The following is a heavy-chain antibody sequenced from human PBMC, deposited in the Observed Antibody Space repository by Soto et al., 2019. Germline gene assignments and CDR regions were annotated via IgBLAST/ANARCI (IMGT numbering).Heavy chain of an antibody. CDR3: ARERWLQLMAFDY. J-gene: IGHJ4*02. CDR1: GFTFSSYG. V-gene: IGHV3-33*01. CDR2: IWYDGSNK. Sequence: QVQLVESGGGVVQPGRSLRLSCAASGFTFSSYGMHWVRQAPGKGLEWVAVIWYDGSNKYYADSVKGRFTISRDNSKNTLYLQMYSLRAEDTAVYYCARERWLQLMAFDYWGQGTLVTVSS. D-gene: IGHD5-12*01.